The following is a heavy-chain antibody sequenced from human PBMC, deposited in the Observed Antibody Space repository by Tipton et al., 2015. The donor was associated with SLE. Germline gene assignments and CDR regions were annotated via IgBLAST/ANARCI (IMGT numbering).Heavy chain of an antibody. V-gene: IGHV4-59*08. CDR2: IHHGGST. D-gene: IGHD3-3*01. J-gene: IGHJ6*02. CDR1: GGSISGHY. CDR3: ARHKGVVYFYHYDGLDV. Sequence: TLSLTCTVSGGSISGHYWSWIRQPPGKGLEWIGYIHHGGSTNYNPSLQSRVTISRDPSKNQFSLNLNSVTAADTAVYYCARHKGVVYFYHYDGLDVWGHGTTVTVSS.